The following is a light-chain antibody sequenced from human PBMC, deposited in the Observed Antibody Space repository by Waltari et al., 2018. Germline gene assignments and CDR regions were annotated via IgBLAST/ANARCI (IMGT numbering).Light chain of an antibody. CDR2: ETS. CDR1: QNVGRY. V-gene: IGKV3-11*01. J-gene: IGKJ4*01. Sequence: EIVLTQSPGTLSLSPGERATLSCRASQNVGRYLAWYQQKPGQAPSLLIHETSHRAAGIPARFSGSGSGTDFTLIISSLEPEDFAVFYCQQRANWPLIFGGGTKVEIK. CDR3: QQRANWPLI.